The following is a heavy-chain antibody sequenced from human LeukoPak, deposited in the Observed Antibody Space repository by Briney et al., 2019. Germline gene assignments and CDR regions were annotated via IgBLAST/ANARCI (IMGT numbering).Heavy chain of an antibody. CDR1: GFTLTTYA. D-gene: IGHD1-26*01. CDR3: ARAQLGTPTDC. V-gene: IGHV3-74*01. CDR2: LTADGSST. J-gene: IGHJ4*02. Sequence: GGSLRLSCAASGFTLTTYAMYWVRHAPGKGLVWVPRLTADGSSTIYADSVMGRFTVSRDIAKNTLYLEINSLRVEDTAVYYCARAQLGTPTDCWGQGTLVTVSS.